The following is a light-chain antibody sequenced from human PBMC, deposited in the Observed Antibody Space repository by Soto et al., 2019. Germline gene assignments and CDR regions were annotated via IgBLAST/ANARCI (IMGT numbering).Light chain of an antibody. Sequence: QSALTQPRSVSGSPGQSVTISCTGTSSDVGGYDYVSWYQHHPGKAPTLMIYDVSKRPSGVPDHFSGSKSGNTASLTISGLQAEDEADYYCCSYAGSFSWVFCGGTKLTVL. J-gene: IGLJ3*02. CDR3: CSYAGSFSWV. CDR1: SSDVGGYDY. V-gene: IGLV2-11*01. CDR2: DVS.